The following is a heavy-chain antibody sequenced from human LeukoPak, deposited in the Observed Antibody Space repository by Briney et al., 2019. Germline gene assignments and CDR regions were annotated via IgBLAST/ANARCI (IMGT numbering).Heavy chain of an antibody. J-gene: IGHJ4*02. Sequence: GGSLRLSCAASGFTVSSNYMSWVRQAPGKGLEWVSVIYSGGSTYYADSVKGRFTISRDNSKNTLYLQMNSLRAEDTAVYYCAKSTMVREFDYWGQGTLVTVSS. CDR1: GFTVSSNY. V-gene: IGHV3-53*01. CDR2: IYSGGST. CDR3: AKSTMVREFDY. D-gene: IGHD3-10*01.